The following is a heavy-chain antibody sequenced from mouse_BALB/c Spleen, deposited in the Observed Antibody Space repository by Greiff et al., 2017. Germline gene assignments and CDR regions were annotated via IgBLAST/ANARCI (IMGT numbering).Heavy chain of an antibody. CDR3: AREGYYGSRRGSWFAY. CDR1: GYSFTGYN. D-gene: IGHD1-1*01. V-gene: IGHV1S135*01. Sequence: EVQLQQSGPELEKPGASVKISCKASGYSFTGYNMNWVKQSNGKSLEWIGNIDPYYGGTSYNQKFKDKATLTADKSSSTAYMQLSSLTSEDSAVYYCAREGYYGSRRGSWFAYWGQGTLVTVSA. CDR2: IDPYYGGT. J-gene: IGHJ3*01.